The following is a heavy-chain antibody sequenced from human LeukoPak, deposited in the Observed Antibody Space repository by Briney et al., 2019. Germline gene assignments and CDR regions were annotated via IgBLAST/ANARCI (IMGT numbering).Heavy chain of an antibody. D-gene: IGHD3/OR15-3a*01. J-gene: IGHJ4*02. CDR3: ARDQYDTWSRRGNFDS. Sequence: GGSLRLSYVASGFSFGKYWMSWVRQAPGKWLEWVANIKLDGSEKNYVDSVKGRFTISRDNTKNSLYLQMNSLRAEDTAVFYCARDQYDTWSRRGNFDSWGQGTLVIVSS. V-gene: IGHV3-7*03. CDR2: IKLDGSEK. CDR1: GFSFGKYW.